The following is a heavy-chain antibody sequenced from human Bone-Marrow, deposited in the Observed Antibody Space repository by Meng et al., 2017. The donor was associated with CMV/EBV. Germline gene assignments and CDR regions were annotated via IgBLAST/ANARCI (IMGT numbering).Heavy chain of an antibody. J-gene: IGHJ4*02. CDR3: ARDPPPEMATNRGFDY. CDR2: ISWNSGSI. V-gene: IGHV3-9*01. Sequence: SLKISCAPSGFTFDDNAMHGVRQAPGKGLGWVSGISWNSGSIGYADSVKGRFTISIDNSKNTLYLQMNSLRAEDTAVYYCARDPPPEMATNRGFDYWGQGTLVTVSS. CDR1: GFTFDDNA. D-gene: IGHD5-24*01.